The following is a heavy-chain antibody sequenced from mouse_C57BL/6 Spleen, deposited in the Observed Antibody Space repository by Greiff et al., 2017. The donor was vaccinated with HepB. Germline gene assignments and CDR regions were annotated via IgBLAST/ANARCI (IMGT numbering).Heavy chain of an antibody. J-gene: IGHJ1*03. CDR1: GYTFTDYE. D-gene: IGHD2-5*01. Sequence: QVQLQQSGAELVRPGASVTLSCKASGYTFTDYEMHWVKQTPVHGLEWIGAIDPETGGTAYNQKFKGKAILTADKSSSTAYMELRSLTSEDSAVYYCTRRLYSNYVGLYFDVWGTGTTVTVSS. CDR3: TRRLYSNYVGLYFDV. CDR2: IDPETGGT. V-gene: IGHV1-15*01.